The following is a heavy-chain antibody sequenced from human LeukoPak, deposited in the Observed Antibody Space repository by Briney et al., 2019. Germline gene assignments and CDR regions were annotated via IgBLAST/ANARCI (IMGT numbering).Heavy chain of an antibody. J-gene: IGHJ6*02. Sequence: GGSLRLSCAASGFTFSSYGMHWVRQAPGKGLEWVAVISYDGSNKYYADSVKGRFTISRDNSKNTLYLQMNGLRAEDTAVYYCARDRGNKNYYYYYGMDVWGQGTTVTVSS. D-gene: IGHD1/OR15-1a*01. V-gene: IGHV3-30*03. CDR3: ARDRGNKNYYYYYGMDV. CDR2: ISYDGSNK. CDR1: GFTFSSYG.